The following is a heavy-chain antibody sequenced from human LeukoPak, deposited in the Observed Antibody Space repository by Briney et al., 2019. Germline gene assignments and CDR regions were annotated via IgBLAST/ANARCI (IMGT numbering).Heavy chain of an antibody. V-gene: IGHV1-24*01. J-gene: IGHJ4*02. CDR2: FDPEDGRP. CDR1: GYSLTDLS. CDR3: ATPHDYAVIL. Sequence: GASVKVSCNVSGYSLTDLSMHWVRQAPGNGLEWMGGFDPEDGRPDYAQKFQGRVTLTRDTSINTAYMELSGLRSDDTAPYFCATPHDYAVILWGQGTLVTVSS. D-gene: IGHD4-17*01.